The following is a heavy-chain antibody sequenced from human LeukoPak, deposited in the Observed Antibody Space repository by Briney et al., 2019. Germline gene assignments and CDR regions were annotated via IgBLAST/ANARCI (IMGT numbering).Heavy chain of an antibody. CDR3: ASQYYDFWSGYYTGSGVFDY. Sequence: SETLSLTCTVSGGSISRSSYYWGWIRQPPGKGLEWIGSIYYSGSTYYNPSLKSRVTISVDTSKNQFSLKLSSVTAADTAVYYCASQYYDFWSGYYTGSGVFDYWGQGTLVTVSS. J-gene: IGHJ4*02. V-gene: IGHV4-39*01. CDR2: IYYSGST. CDR1: GGSISRSSYY. D-gene: IGHD3-3*01.